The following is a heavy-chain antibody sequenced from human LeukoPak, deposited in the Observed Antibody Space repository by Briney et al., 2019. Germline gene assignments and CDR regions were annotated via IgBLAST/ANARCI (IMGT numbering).Heavy chain of an antibody. D-gene: IGHD2-8*01. Sequence: SETLSLTCTVSGGSINFYYWSWIRQPPGKGLEWIGYIYYSGSTNYNPSLKSRVTISVDTSKSQFSLKLISVTAADTAVYYCARHGRANGLDIWGQGTIVTVSS. J-gene: IGHJ3*02. V-gene: IGHV4-59*08. CDR1: GGSINFYY. CDR3: ARHGRANGLDI. CDR2: IYYSGST.